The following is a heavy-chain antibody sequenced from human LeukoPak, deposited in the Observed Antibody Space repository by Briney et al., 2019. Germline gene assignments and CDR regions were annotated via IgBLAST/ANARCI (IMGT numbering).Heavy chain of an antibody. J-gene: IGHJ4*02. CDR3: ARGLRCFDY. D-gene: IGHD4-17*01. Sequence: GGSLRLSCAASGFTFSGYWMTWVRQAPGKGLEWVANIKQDGSEKYYVDSLKGRFTISRDNTKNSVSLQMNSLRAEDTAVYYCARGLRCFDYWGQGTLVTVSS. CDR2: IKQDGSEK. CDR1: GFTFSGYW. V-gene: IGHV3-7*01.